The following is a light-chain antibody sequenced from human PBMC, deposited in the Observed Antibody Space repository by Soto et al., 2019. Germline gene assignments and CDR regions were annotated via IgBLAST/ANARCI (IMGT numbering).Light chain of an antibody. Sequence: EILLRQSPATLSVSPGERVMLSCTASHDVSTRVAWYRQKNGQSPRLVVYGASNRATGVPARFSGRGSGAEFTRIINSVQSEDFAVYYCQQYTNWPPMYTFGQGSKLEIK. CDR3: QQYTNWPPMYT. J-gene: IGKJ2*01. CDR1: HDVSTR. CDR2: GAS. V-gene: IGKV3-15*01.